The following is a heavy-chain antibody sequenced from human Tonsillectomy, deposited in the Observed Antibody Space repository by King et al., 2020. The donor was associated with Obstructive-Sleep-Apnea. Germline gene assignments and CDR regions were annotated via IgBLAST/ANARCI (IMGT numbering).Heavy chain of an antibody. D-gene: IGHD3-22*01. CDR2: ISGSGGST. J-gene: IGHJ4*02. Sequence: VQLVESGGGLVQPGGSLRLSCSASGFTFSSYAMSWVRQAPGKGLEWVSAISGSGGSTYYADSVKGRFTISRDNSKNTLYLQMNSLRAEDTAVYYCAKDRPITMIVVATRRGDYWGQGTLVTVSS. CDR3: AKDRPITMIVVATRRGDY. CDR1: GFTFSSYA. V-gene: IGHV3-23*04.